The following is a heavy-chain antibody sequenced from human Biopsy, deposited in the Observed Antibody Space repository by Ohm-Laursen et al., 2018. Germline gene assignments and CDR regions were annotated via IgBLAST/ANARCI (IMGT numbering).Heavy chain of an antibody. J-gene: IGHJ6*02. D-gene: IGHD2/OR15-2a*01. V-gene: IGHV4-59*01. CDR1: GGSISSDY. CDR2: IYYSGST. CDR3: ARATNSTGWPYYYFYGMDV. Sequence: SETLSITCTVSGGSISSDYWSWIRQTPGKGLEWIGYIYYSGSTNYNPSLKSRVTISVDTSKNQFSLRLNSVTAADTAVYYCARATNSTGWPYYYFYGMDVWGQGTTATVSS.